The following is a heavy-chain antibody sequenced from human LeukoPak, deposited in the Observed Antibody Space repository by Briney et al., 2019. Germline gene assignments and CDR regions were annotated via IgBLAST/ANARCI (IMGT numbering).Heavy chain of an antibody. V-gene: IGHV4-61*01. CDR1: GGSISVGSYY. J-gene: IGHJ6*03. D-gene: IGHD3-10*01. Sequence: SETLSLTCTDSGGSISVGSYYWTWIRQPPGKGLEWIGYIHHSGSTNYNPSLKSRVTISVDTSKNQFSLKLTSVTAADTAVYYCATGYGSGTLRDRYYYMDVWGKGTTVTVSS. CDR3: ATGYGSGTLRDRYYYMDV. CDR2: IHHSGST.